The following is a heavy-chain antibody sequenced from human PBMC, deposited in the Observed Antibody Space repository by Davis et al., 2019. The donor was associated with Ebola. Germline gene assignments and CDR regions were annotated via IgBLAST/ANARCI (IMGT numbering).Heavy chain of an antibody. CDR3: AKVRGGIVGATTFDY. Sequence: GESLKISCAASGFTFSSYAMSWVRQAPGKGLEWVSGISGSGGSTYYADSVKGRFTISRDNSKNTLYLQMNSLRGEDTAVYYCAKVRGGIVGATTFDYWGQGTLVTVSS. V-gene: IGHV3-23*01. CDR1: GFTFSSYA. J-gene: IGHJ4*02. D-gene: IGHD1-26*01. CDR2: ISGSGGST.